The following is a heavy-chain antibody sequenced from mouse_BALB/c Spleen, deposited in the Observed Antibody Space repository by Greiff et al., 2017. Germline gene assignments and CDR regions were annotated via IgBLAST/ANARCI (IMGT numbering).Heavy chain of an antibody. V-gene: IGHV5-4*02. J-gene: IGHJ3*01. CDR1: GFTFSDYY. D-gene: IGHD2-1*01. Sequence: EVQGVESGGGLVKPGGSLKLSCAASGFTFSDYYMYWVRQTPEKRLEWVATISDGGSYTYYPDSVKGRFTISRDNAKNNLYLQMSSLKSEDTAMYYCARARGNSFAYWGQGTLVTVSA. CDR3: ARARGNSFAY. CDR2: ISDGGSYT.